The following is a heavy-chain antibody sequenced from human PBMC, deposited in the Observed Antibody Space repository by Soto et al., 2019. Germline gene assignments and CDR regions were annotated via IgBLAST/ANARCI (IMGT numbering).Heavy chain of an antibody. D-gene: IGHD4-17*01. CDR3: ARDQVKGTMTIL. Sequence: QVQLVESGGGVVQPGRSLRLSCAASGFNFINYAMHWVRQSPGKGLEWVAVISYDGSNKYYADSVKGRVTISRDNSKNTMYLQMNSLSAEDTAVYHCARDQVKGTMTILWGQGTLVTVSS. CDR1: GFNFINYA. CDR2: ISYDGSNK. J-gene: IGHJ4*02. V-gene: IGHV3-30-3*01.